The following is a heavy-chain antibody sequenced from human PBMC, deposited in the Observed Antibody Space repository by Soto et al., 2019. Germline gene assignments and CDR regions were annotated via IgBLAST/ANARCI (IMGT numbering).Heavy chain of an antibody. J-gene: IGHJ4*02. CDR3: AKEVDSETLDYFDY. D-gene: IGHD1-26*01. Sequence: HGGSLRLSCAASGFTFSSYGMHWVRQAPGKGLEWVAVISYDGSNKYYADSVKGRFTISRDNSKNTLYLQMNSLRAEDTAVYYCAKEVDSETLDYFDYWGQGTLVTVSS. CDR1: GFTFSSYG. CDR2: ISYDGSNK. V-gene: IGHV3-30*18.